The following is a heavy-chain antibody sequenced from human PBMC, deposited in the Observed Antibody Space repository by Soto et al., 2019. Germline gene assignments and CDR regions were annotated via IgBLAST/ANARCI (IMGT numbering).Heavy chain of an antibody. D-gene: IGHD6-6*01. Sequence: SETLSLTCAVYGGSFSGYYWSWIRQPPGKGLEWIGEINHSGSTNYNPSLKSRVTISVDTSKNQFSLKLSSVTAADTAVYYCARVIAARPNAYYYYYYMDVWGKGTTVTVSS. J-gene: IGHJ6*03. CDR1: GGSFSGYY. CDR3: ARVIAARPNAYYYYYYMDV. CDR2: INHSGST. V-gene: IGHV4-34*01.